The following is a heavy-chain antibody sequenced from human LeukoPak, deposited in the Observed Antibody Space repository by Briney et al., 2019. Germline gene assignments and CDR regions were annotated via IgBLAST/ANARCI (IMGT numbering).Heavy chain of an antibody. Sequence: SETLSLTCAVYGGSFSGYYWSWIRQPPGKGLEWIGEINHSGSTNYNPSLKSRVTISVDTSKNQFSLKLSSVTAADTAVYYCARLGEYYYYGMDVWGKGTTVSVSS. J-gene: IGHJ6*04. D-gene: IGHD3-16*01. V-gene: IGHV4-34*01. CDR2: INHSGST. CDR3: ARLGEYYYYGMDV. CDR1: GGSFSGYY.